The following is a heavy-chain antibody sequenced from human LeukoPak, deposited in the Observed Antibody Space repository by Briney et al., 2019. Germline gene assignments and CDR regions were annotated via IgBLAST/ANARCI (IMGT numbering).Heavy chain of an antibody. CDR1: GGSINNYY. V-gene: IGHV4-4*07. CDR3: ARGSFWYYGSGSYQGFDF. CDR2: IYISGTT. Sequence: SETLSLTCTVSGGSINNYYWSWIRQPAGKGLEWIGRIYISGTTNYNPSLKSRVTMSVDTSKKQFSLKLSSVTAADTAVYYCARGSFWYYGSGSYQGFDFWGQGTLVTVSS. D-gene: IGHD3-10*01. J-gene: IGHJ4*02.